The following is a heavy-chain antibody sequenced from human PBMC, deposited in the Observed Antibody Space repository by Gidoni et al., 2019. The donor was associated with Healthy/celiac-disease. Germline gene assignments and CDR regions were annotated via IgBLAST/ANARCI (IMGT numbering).Heavy chain of an antibody. CDR1: GYTFTGYY. CDR2: INPNSGGT. V-gene: IGHV1-2*02. CDR3: ARGRIGYLGTYSSDYNWFDP. D-gene: IGHD6-19*01. J-gene: IGHJ5*02. Sequence: QVQLVQSGAAVKKPGASVKVSCKASGYTFTGYYTPRVRQAPGQGLEWMGWINPNSGGTNYAQKVQGRVTMTRDTSISTAYMELSRLRSDDTAVYYCARGRIGYLGTYSSDYNWFDPWGQGTLVTVSS.